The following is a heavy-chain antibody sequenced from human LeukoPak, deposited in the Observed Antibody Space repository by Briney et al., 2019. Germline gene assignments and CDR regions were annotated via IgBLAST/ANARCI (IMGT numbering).Heavy chain of an antibody. CDR1: GFTFSSYE. CDR3: AKGGSGWYFDY. Sequence: GGSLRLSCAASGFTFSSYEMNWVRQAPGKGLEWVAIISYDGGDKYYADSVKGRFTISRDNSRNTLYLQMNSLRPEDTAVYYCAKGGSGWYFDYWGQGTLVTVSS. V-gene: IGHV3-30*18. J-gene: IGHJ4*02. D-gene: IGHD6-19*01. CDR2: ISYDGGDK.